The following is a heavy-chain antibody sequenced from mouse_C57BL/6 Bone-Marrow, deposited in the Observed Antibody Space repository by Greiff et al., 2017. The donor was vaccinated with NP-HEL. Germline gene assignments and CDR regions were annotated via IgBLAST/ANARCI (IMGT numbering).Heavy chain of an antibody. CDR3: AERGDYDGSRECWYVDV. CDR2: IWRGGST. Sequence: QVQLQQSGPGLVQPSQSLSITCTVSGFSLTSYGVHWVRQSPGKGLEWLGVIWRGGSTDYNAAFMSRLSITKDNSTRTVFFKMNSLQADDTAIYYCAERGDYDGSRECWYVDVWGTGTTVTVSS. J-gene: IGHJ1*03. V-gene: IGHV2-5*01. CDR1: GFSLTSYG. D-gene: IGHD1-1*01.